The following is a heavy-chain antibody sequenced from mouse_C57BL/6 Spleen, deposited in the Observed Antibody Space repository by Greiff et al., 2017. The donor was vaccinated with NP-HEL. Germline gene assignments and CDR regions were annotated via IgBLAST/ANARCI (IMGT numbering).Heavy chain of an antibody. Sequence: VKLQESGAELARPGASVKLSCKASGYTFTSYGISWVKQRTGQGLEWIGEIYPRSGNTYYNEKFKGKATLTADKSSSTAYMELRSLTSEDSAVYFCARGGYDRGYYFDYWGQGTTLTVSS. CDR1: GYTFTSYG. J-gene: IGHJ2*01. D-gene: IGHD2-2*01. CDR2: IYPRSGNT. CDR3: ARGGYDRGYYFDY. V-gene: IGHV1-81*01.